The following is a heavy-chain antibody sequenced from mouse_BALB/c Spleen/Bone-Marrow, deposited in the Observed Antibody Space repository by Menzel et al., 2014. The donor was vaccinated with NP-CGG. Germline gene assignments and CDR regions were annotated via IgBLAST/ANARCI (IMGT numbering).Heavy chain of an antibody. J-gene: IGHJ2*01. CDR2: IRNKAYGYTT. Sequence: EVKLVESGGGLVQPGGSLRLSCATSGFTFTDYYMNWVRQPPGKALEWLAFIRNKAYGYTTEYSVSVKGRFTISRDNSQNILYLQMNTLRAEDSATYYCARDMGGLLFDSWGQGTTLSLSS. CDR1: GFTFTDYY. CDR3: ARDMGGLLFDS. D-gene: IGHD1-1*01. V-gene: IGHV7-3*02.